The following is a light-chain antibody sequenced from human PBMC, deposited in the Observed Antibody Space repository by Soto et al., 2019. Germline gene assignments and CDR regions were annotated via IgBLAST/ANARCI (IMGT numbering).Light chain of an antibody. J-gene: IGKJ1*01. Sequence: DIQMTQSPSTLSASVGDRVTITCRASQRVSSWLARYQQKPGKPPKLLIYDASTFESGVPSRFSGSGSGTEFSLTISSLQPDDFASYYCQHYISYPWTFSPGTKVDIK. CDR2: DAS. CDR3: QHYISYPWT. CDR1: QRVSSW. V-gene: IGKV1-5*01.